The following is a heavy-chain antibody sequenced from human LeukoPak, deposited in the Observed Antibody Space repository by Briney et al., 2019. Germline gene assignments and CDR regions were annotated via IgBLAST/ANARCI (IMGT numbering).Heavy chain of an antibody. CDR2: VIPNSSGT. Sequence: ASVKVSCKASGYTFTDYYMYWVRQAPGQGLEWMGWVIPNSSGTNYAQKFQGRVTMTRDTSISTAYMELSRLASDDTAVYYCAKDRNSMTSQAERYFQHWGQGTLVTVSS. D-gene: IGHD1-14*01. CDR1: GYTFTDYY. V-gene: IGHV1-2*02. CDR3: AKDRNSMTSQAERYFQH. J-gene: IGHJ1*01.